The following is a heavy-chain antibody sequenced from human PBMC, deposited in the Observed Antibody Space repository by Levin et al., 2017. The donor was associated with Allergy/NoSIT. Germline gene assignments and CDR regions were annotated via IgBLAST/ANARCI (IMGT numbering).Heavy chain of an antibody. CDR2: IDWDDDK. D-gene: IGHD3-22*01. CDR3: ERTSYYDSRGYYVGRAWFDP. Sequence: QTLSLTCTFSGFSLNTRGMCVSWIRQPPGKALEWLALIDWDDDKYYNTSLKTRLTMSKDTSNNQVVLTMTNMDPVDTATYYWERTSYYDSRGYYVGRAWFDPWGQGTLVTVSS. V-gene: IGHV2-70*01. CDR1: GFSLNTRGMC. J-gene: IGHJ5*02.